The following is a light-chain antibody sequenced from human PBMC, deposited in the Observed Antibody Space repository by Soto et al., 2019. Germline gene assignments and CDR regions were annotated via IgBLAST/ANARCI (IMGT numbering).Light chain of an antibody. CDR2: DAS. CDR1: QNVYNN. CDR3: QQRRNWPLT. V-gene: IGKV3-15*01. J-gene: IGKJ4*01. Sequence: EIVMTQSPATLSVSPGERATLSCKASQNVYNNLAWYQQRPGQPPRLLIYDASTRATGISARFSGSGDGTEFTLTISSLQSEDFAVYFCQQRRNWPLTFGGGTKVEIK.